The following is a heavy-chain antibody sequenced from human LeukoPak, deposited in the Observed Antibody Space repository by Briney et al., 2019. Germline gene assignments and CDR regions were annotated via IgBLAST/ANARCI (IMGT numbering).Heavy chain of an antibody. V-gene: IGHV4-38-2*01. D-gene: IGHD3-22*01. CDR1: GYSISSGYY. CDR3: ARLGTHYYDSSDWWYFDL. J-gene: IGHJ2*01. CDR2: INHSGST. Sequence: SETLSLTCAVSGYSISSGYYWGWIRQPPGKGLEWIGSINHSGSTYYTPSLKSRVTISVDTSKNQFSLKLTSVTAADTAVYYCARLGTHYYDSSDWWYFDLWGRGTLVTVSS.